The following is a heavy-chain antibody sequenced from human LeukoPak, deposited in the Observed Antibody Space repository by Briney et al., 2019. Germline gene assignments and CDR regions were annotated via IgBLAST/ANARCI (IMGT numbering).Heavy chain of an antibody. CDR3: ARGGWYYFDY. V-gene: IGHV3-7*04. J-gene: IGHJ4*02. Sequence: VGSLRLSCAASGFTFSNYALSWVRQAPGKGLEWVACIKQDGSEIYYVDSVKGRFTISRDNAKNSLYLQMNSLRAEDTAVYYCARGGWYYFDYWGQGTLVTVPS. CDR2: IKQDGSEI. D-gene: IGHD6-19*01. CDR1: GFTFSNYA.